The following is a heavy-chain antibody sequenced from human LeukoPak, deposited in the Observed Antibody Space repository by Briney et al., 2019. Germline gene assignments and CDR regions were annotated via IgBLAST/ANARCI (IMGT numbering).Heavy chain of an antibody. CDR2: ISYDGSNR. D-gene: IGHD6-13*01. Sequence: PGRSLRLSCAASGFTFSSYAMHWVRQAPGKGLEWVAVISYDGSNRYYADSVKGRFTISRDNSKNTLYLQMNSLRAEDTAVYYCARDRGYSSSWPLDYWGQGTLITVSS. J-gene: IGHJ4*02. V-gene: IGHV3-30*04. CDR3: ARDRGYSSSWPLDY. CDR1: GFTFSSYA.